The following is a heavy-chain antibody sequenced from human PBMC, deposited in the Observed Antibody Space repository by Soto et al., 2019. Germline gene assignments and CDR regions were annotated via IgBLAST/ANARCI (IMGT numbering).Heavy chain of an antibody. CDR1: GGSFSGYY. D-gene: IGHD3-9*01. J-gene: IGHJ5*02. CDR3: ARARAILTGYLRGWFDP. V-gene: IGHV4-34*01. CDR2: IYHSGST. Sequence: SETLSLTCAVYGGSFSGYYWTWIRQPPGTGLEWIGEIYHSGSTNYNPSLKSRVTISVDKSKNQFSLKLSSVTAADTAVYYCARARAILTGYLRGWFDPWGQGTLVTVYS.